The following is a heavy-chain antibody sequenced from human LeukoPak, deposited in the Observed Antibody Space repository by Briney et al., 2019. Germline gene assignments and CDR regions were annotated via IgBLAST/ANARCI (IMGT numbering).Heavy chain of an antibody. J-gene: IGHJ4*02. V-gene: IGHV3-33*08. D-gene: IGHD2-21*02. CDR2: IWYDGSNK. CDR3: ARPILAYCGGDCYYDY. CDR1: GFTFKNYW. Sequence: PGGSLRLSCAASGFTFKNYWMNWVRQAPGKGLEWVAVIWYDGSNKYYADSVKGRFTISRDNSKNTLYLQMNSLRAEDTAVYYCARPILAYCGGDCYYDYWGQGTLVTVSS.